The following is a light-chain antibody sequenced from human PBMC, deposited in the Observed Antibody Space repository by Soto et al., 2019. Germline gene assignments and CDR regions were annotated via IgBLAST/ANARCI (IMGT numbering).Light chain of an antibody. J-gene: IGKJ5*01. Sequence: DIQLTQSPASLSASVGDRVTITCRASQGLSSYLAWYQQKLGRAPNLLIYAASTLQSGIPSRFSGSGSGTDFTLTISSLQPEDSATYYCQQLYSYPITFGQGTRVEIK. CDR2: AAS. CDR3: QQLYSYPIT. CDR1: QGLSSY. V-gene: IGKV1-9*01.